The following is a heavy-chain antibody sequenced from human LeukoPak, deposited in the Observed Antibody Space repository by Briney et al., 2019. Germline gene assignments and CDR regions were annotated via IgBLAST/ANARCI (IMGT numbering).Heavy chain of an antibody. V-gene: IGHV3-33*06. CDR2: IWYDGSNK. CDR3: AKGRIVGATTGIFDY. Sequence: PGGSLRLSCAASGFTFSSYGMHWVRQAPGKGLEWVAVIWYDGSNKYYADSVKGRFTISRDNSKNTLYLQMNSLRAEDTAVYYCAKGRIVGATTGIFDYWGQGTLVTVSS. J-gene: IGHJ4*02. CDR1: GFTFSSYG. D-gene: IGHD1-26*01.